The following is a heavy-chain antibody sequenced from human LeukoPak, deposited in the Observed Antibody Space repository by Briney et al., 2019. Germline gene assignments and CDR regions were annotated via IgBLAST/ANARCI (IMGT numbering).Heavy chain of an antibody. Sequence: GGSLRLSCAASGFTFDDYGMSWVRQAPGKGLEWVSGINWNGGSTGYADSVRGRFTISRDNSKNTLYLQMNSLRAEDTAVYYCAREGEIAAAGKVDVWGKGTTVTISS. CDR3: AREGEIAAAGKVDV. J-gene: IGHJ6*04. V-gene: IGHV3-20*04. D-gene: IGHD6-13*01. CDR1: GFTFDDYG. CDR2: INWNGGST.